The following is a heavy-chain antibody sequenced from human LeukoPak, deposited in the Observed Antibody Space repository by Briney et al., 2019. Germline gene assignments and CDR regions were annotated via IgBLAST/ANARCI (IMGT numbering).Heavy chain of an antibody. V-gene: IGHV4-31*03. J-gene: IGHJ4*02. CDR3: ARSDHRWLYSDY. CDR1: GGSISSGGHY. D-gene: IGHD5-24*01. CDR2: IYNTGDT. Sequence: SQTLSLTCTVSGGSISSGGHYWTWIRQHPGKGLEWIRYIYNTGDTFYNPSLKSRVIISVDTSKNQFSLNLNSVTAADTAVYYCARSDHRWLYSDYWGQGTLVTVSS.